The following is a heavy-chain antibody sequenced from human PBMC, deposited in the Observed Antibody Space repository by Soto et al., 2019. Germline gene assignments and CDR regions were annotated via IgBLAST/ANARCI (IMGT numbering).Heavy chain of an antibody. CDR1: GGSVSSGSYY. CDR3: ARHCKQSSRVCHANWFDP. D-gene: IGHD6-13*01. J-gene: IGHJ5*02. CDR2: IYYSGST. V-gene: IGHV4-61*01. Sequence: PSETLSLTCTVSGGSVSSGSYYWSWIRQPPGKGLECVGYIYYSGSTNYNPSLKSRVTISVDTSKNQFSLKLSSVTAADTAVYYCARHCKQSSRVCHANWFDPWGQGTLVTVSS.